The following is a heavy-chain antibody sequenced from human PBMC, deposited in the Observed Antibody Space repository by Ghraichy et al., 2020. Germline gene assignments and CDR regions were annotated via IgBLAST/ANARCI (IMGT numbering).Heavy chain of an antibody. CDR2: ICYSGST. D-gene: IGHD3-10*01. CDR3: ARQIDLLLLWFGESPNNWFDP. J-gene: IGHJ5*02. CDR1: GGSISSSSYY. Sequence: SETLSLTCTVSGGSISSSSYYWGWIRQPPGKGLEWIGSICYSGSTYYNPSLKSRVTISVDTSKNQFSLKLVSVTAADTAVYYCARQIDLLLLWFGESPNNWFDPWGQGTLVTVSS. V-gene: IGHV4-39*01.